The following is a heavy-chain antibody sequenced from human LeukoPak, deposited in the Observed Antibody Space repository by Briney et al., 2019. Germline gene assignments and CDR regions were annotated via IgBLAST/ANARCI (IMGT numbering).Heavy chain of an antibody. Sequence: QTLSLTCAISGDSVSSNSAAWNSIRQSPSRGLEWLGRTYYRSKWYNDYAVSVKSRITINPDTSKNQFSLQLNSVTPEDTAVYYCARGRVGATLWFNPWGQGTLVTVSS. J-gene: IGHJ5*02. D-gene: IGHD1-26*01. CDR2: TYYRSKWYN. CDR3: ARGRVGATLWFNP. V-gene: IGHV6-1*01. CDR1: GDSVSSNSAA.